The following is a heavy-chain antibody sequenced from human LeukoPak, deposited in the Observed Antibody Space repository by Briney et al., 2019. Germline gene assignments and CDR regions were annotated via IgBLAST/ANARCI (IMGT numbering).Heavy chain of an antibody. CDR3: ARESTGYFDY. CDR2: INWNGGNT. Sequence: GGSLRLSCAASGFTFGDFGMSWVRQGAGKGLEWVSGINWNGGNTTYADSVKGRFTISRDNAKNSLYLQMNSLRAEDTALFYCARESTGYFDYWGQGILVTVSS. J-gene: IGHJ4*02. CDR1: GFTFGDFG. V-gene: IGHV3-20*04. D-gene: IGHD4-17*01.